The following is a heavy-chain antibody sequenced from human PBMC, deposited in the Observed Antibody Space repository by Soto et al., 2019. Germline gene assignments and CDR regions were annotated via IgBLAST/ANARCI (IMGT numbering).Heavy chain of an antibody. CDR1: HSCIRRTRCH. Sequence: SGTLSPIRPISHSCIRRTRCHPSWTRQPPGKGLEWIASIKYSGTTFYNPSLKSRVTLSVDTSKNQFALKLSSVTAAETAVYYCARHGITGSYYDALDIWGQGTMVT. CDR2: IKYSGTT. V-gene: IGHV4-39*01. D-gene: IGHD1-26*01. J-gene: IGHJ3*02. CDR3: ARHGITGSYYDALDI.